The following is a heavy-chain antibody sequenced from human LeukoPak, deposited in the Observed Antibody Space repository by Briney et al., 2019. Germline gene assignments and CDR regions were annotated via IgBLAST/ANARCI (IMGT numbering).Heavy chain of an antibody. CDR3: AAGYCSGGSCYPYYFDY. J-gene: IGHJ4*02. Sequence: SETLSLTCAVYGGSFSGYYWSWIRQSPGKGLEWIGEINHSGSTNYNPSLKSRVTISVDTSKNQFSLKLSSVTAADTAVYYCAAGYCSGGSCYPYYFDYWGQGTLVTVSS. D-gene: IGHD2-15*01. V-gene: IGHV4-34*01. CDR1: GGSFSGYY. CDR2: INHSGST.